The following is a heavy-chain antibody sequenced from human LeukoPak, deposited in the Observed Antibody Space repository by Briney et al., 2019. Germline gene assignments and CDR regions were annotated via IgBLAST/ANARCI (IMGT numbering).Heavy chain of an antibody. CDR3: AVGEGGSYRIDY. CDR2: IYYSGST. J-gene: IGHJ4*02. Sequence: SETLSLTCTVSGGSIITSDYSWGWIRQPPGKGLEWIGYIYYSGSTYYNPSLKSRVTISVDTSKNQFSLNLSSVTAADTAVYYCAVGEGGSYRIDYWGQGTLVTVSS. CDR1: GGSIITSDYS. V-gene: IGHV4-39*01. D-gene: IGHD1-26*01.